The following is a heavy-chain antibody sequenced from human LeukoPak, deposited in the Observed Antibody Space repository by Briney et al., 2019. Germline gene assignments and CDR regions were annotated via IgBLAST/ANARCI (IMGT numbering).Heavy chain of an antibody. CDR2: INSDGSST. V-gene: IGHV3-74*01. Sequence: GGSLRLSCAASGFTLSRYWMHWVHQAPGKGLVWVSRINSDGSSTNYADSVKGRFTISRDNAKNTLYLQMNSLRAEDTAVYYCAREIGVSGELSSVYYYYMDVRGKGTTVTVSS. CDR3: AREIGVSGELSSVYYYYMDV. CDR1: GFTLSRYW. D-gene: IGHD3-10*02. J-gene: IGHJ6*03.